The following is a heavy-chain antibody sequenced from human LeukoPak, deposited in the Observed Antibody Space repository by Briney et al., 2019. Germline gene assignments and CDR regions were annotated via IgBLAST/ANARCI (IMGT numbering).Heavy chain of an antibody. V-gene: IGHV3-15*01. Sequence: GGSLRLSYAASGFTFSNAWMSWVRQVPGKGLEWVGRIKSKTDDGTTDYAAPVKGRLTISRDDSKNTLYLQMNSLKTEDTAVYYCTTDYLGSGSYYRFDYWGQGTLVTVSS. J-gene: IGHJ4*01. D-gene: IGHD3-10*01. CDR2: IKSKTDDGTT. CDR3: TTDYLGSGSYYRFDY. CDR1: GFTFSNAW.